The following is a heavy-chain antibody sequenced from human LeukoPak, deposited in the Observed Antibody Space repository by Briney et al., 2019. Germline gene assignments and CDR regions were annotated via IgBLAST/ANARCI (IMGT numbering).Heavy chain of an antibody. V-gene: IGHV4-34*01. J-gene: IGHJ4*02. CDR2: INHSGST. Sequence: PSETLSLTCAVYGGSFSGYYWSWIRQPPGKGLEWIGEINHSGSTNYNPSLKSRVTISVDTSKNQFSLKLSSVTAADTAVYYCARDRYYFDYWGQGTLVTVSS. CDR1: GGSFSGYY. CDR3: ARDRYYFDY.